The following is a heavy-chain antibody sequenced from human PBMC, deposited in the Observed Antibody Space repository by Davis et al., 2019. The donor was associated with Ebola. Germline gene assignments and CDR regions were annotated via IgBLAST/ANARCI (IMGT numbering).Heavy chain of an antibody. J-gene: IGHJ6*02. D-gene: IGHD3-10*01. CDR1: GVSITGDY. CDR3: AKDKGEWFGKFRSYNGMDV. CDR2: IYNNEVT. V-gene: IGHV4-59*01. Sequence: PSETLSLTCDVSGVSITGDYWSWIRQPPGKGLEWIGHIYNNEVTNYNPSLKNRVTMSVDTSNNHFSLRLTSVTAADTAVYYCAKDKGEWFGKFRSYNGMDVWGQGTTVTVSS.